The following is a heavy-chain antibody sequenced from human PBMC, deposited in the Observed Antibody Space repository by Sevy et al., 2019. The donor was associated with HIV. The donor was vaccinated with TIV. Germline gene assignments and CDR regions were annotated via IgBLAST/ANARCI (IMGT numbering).Heavy chain of an antibody. CDR2: IKQDGSEK. D-gene: IGHD3-3*01. V-gene: IGHV3-7*01. J-gene: IGHJ4*02. CDR1: GFTFSSYW. CDR3: ARDKYYEFWSGFEPSLFFDY. Sequence: GGSLRLSCAASGFTFSSYWMSWVRQAPGKGLEWVANIKQDGSEKYYGDSVKGRFTIARDNAKNSLYLQMNSLRAEDTAVYYCARDKYYEFWSGFEPSLFFDYWGQGTLVTVSS.